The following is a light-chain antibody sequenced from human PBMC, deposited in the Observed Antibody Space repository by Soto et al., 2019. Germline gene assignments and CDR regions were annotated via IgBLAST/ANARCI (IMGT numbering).Light chain of an antibody. CDR1: QTISTY. J-gene: IGKJ2*01. Sequence: DIQMTQSPSSLSASVGDRVTITCRASQTISTYLNWYQQKPGKAPKLLIYAASTLQSGVPSRFSGSGSETDVTLTINSLQPEDFATYYCQQSHGIPYTFGQRTKLEIK. CDR3: QQSHGIPYT. V-gene: IGKV1-39*01. CDR2: AAS.